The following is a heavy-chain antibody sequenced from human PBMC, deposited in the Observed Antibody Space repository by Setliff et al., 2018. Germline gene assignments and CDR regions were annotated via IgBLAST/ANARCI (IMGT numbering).Heavy chain of an antibody. V-gene: IGHV4-59*01. CDR3: ARVWGGGWFDP. Sequence: NPSETLSLTCAVYGGSFSGYYWGWIRHPPGKGLEWIGYIYYSGSTNYNPSLKSRVTISVDTSKNQFSLKLSSVTAADTAVYYCARVWGGGWFDPWGQGTLVTVSS. D-gene: IGHD3-16*01. CDR2: IYYSGST. CDR1: GGSFSGYY. J-gene: IGHJ5*02.